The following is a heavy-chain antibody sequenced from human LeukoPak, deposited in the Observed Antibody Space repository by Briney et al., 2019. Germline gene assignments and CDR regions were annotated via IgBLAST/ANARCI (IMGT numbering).Heavy chain of an antibody. Sequence: GGSLRLSCATSGFTLSNYAMNWIRQAPGKGLEWVSSISSSSSYIYYADSVKGRFTISRDNAKNSLYLQMNSLRAEDTAVYYCARGASLFDYWGQGTLVTVSS. V-gene: IGHV3-21*01. CDR2: ISSSSSYI. CDR1: GFTLSNYA. J-gene: IGHJ4*02. CDR3: ARGASLFDY.